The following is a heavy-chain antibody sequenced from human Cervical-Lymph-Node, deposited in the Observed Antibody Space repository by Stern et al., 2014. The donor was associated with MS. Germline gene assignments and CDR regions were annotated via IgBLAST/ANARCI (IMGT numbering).Heavy chain of an antibody. CDR1: GYSFTNYW. CDR2: I. D-gene: IGHD6-13*01. V-gene: IGHV5-51*03. Sequence: EVQLLQSGAEVKKPGESLKISCQVSGYSFTNYWVGWVRQMPGKGLEWMGIIYSPSFQGQVTISADKSISTAFLQWSSLKASDTAMYYCARSRAAAGTSIDHWGQGTLVTVSS. CDR3: ARSRAAAGTSIDH. J-gene: IGHJ4*02.